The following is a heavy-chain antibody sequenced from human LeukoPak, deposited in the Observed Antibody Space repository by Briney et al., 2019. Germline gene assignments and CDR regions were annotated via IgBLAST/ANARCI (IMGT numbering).Heavy chain of an antibody. D-gene: IGHD4-11*01. V-gene: IGHV3-7*03. CDR3: ATYRQKTTVTT. CDR1: GFTFSSYW. J-gene: IGHJ5*02. Sequence: QAGGSLRLSCAASGFTFSSYWMNWVRQAPGKGLEWVANINQDGSEIYYVGSVKGRFTISRDNAKNSLHLQMNSLRVEDTAVYYCATYRQKTTVTTWGQGTLVTVSS. CDR2: INQDGSEI.